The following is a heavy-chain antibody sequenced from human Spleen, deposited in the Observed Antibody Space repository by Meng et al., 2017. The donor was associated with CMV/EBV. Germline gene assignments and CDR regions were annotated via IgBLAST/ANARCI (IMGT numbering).Heavy chain of an antibody. Sequence: GGSLRLSCAASGFTFSGSAMHWVRQASGKGLEWVGRIRSKANSYATAYAASVKGRFTISRDDSKNTAYLQMNSLKTEDTAVYYCAGGSRAPYYFDSWGQGTLVTVSS. CDR2: IRSKANSYAT. J-gene: IGHJ4*02. CDR1: GFTFSGSA. D-gene: IGHD3-16*01. V-gene: IGHV3-73*01. CDR3: AGGSRAPYYFDS.